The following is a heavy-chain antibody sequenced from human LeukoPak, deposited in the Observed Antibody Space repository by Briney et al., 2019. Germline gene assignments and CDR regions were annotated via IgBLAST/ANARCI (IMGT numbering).Heavy chain of an antibody. V-gene: IGHV3-23*01. CDR2: ISGSGGST. Sequence: GGSLRLSCAASGFTFSSYAMSWVRQAPGKGLEWVSAISGSGGSTYYADSVKGRFTISRDNSKNTLYLQMNSLRAEDTAVYYCAKGPAQSSRHRYGDYDYWGQGTLVTVSS. D-gene: IGHD4-17*01. CDR1: GFTFSSYA. CDR3: AKGPAQSSRHRYGDYDY. J-gene: IGHJ4*02.